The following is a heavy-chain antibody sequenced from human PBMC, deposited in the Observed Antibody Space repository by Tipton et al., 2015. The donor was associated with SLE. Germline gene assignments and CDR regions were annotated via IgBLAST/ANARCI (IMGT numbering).Heavy chain of an antibody. D-gene: IGHD3-9*01. CDR2: IKEDGSEK. CDR3: ATGRRLAD. CDR1: GFTFSTYW. J-gene: IGHJ4*02. V-gene: IGHV3-7*03. Sequence: GSLRLSCAASGFTFSTYWMSWVRQAPGKGLEWVANIKEDGSEKYYVDSVMGRFTISRDNAKNSLSLQMNSLRAEDTAVYYCATGRRLADWGQGTLVTVSS.